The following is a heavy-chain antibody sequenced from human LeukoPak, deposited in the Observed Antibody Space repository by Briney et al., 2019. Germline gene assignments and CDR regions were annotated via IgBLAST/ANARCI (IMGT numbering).Heavy chain of an antibody. CDR3: ARGYYDSSGYFDY. V-gene: IGHV4-39*01. Sequence: SETLSLTCTVSGGSISSSNYYWGWIRQPPGKGLEWIGTIYYSGSTYYNPSLKSRITISVDTSKNQFSLKLSSVTAADTAVYYCARGYYDSSGYFDYWGQGTLVTVSS. J-gene: IGHJ4*02. D-gene: IGHD3-22*01. CDR2: IYYSGST. CDR1: GGSISSSNYY.